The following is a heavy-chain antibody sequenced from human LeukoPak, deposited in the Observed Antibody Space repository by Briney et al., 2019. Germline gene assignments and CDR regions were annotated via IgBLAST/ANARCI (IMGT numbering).Heavy chain of an antibody. Sequence: GGSLRLSCAASGFSFSSYGMHWVRQAPGKGLEWVAVVSYDGSNKYYADSVKGRFTISRDNSKNTLYLQMDSLRAEDTAVYYCAKAQSSGWHYFDYWGQGTLVTV. CDR2: VSYDGSNK. D-gene: IGHD6-19*01. CDR3: AKAQSSGWHYFDY. V-gene: IGHV3-30*18. CDR1: GFSFSSYG. J-gene: IGHJ4*02.